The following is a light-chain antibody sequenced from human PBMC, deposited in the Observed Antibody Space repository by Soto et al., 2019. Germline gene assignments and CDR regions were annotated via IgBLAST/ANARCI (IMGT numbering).Light chain of an antibody. CDR1: QSVSSSY. Sequence: ETVLTQSPGTLALPPGERVTLSCRASQSVSSSYLAWYQQKPGQAPRLLIYGASTRATGIPARFSGSGSGTEFTLTISSLQPDDFATYYCQHYNSYSEAFGQGTKVDIK. CDR3: QHYNSYSEA. V-gene: IGKV3-20*01. CDR2: GAS. J-gene: IGKJ1*01.